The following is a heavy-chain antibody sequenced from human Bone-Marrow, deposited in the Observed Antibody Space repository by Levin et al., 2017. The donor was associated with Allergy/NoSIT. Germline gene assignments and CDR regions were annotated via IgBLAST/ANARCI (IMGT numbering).Heavy chain of an antibody. D-gene: IGHD6-13*01. J-gene: IGHJ4*02. Sequence: PSETLSLTCTLSGGSISSNDYYWSWIRQPPGRGLEWIGYIYSSGTTYYSPSLTSRITMSIDTSKNQFSLRLSSVTVADTAVYYCAREGYSSSGLRYLDVWGQGALVIVSS. CDR2: IYSSGTT. CDR3: AREGYSSSGLRYLDV. CDR1: GGSISSNDYY. V-gene: IGHV4-30-4*08.